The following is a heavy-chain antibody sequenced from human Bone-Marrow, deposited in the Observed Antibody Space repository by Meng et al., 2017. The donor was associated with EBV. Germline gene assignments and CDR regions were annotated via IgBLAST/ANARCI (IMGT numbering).Heavy chain of an antibody. Sequence: EVQLVESGGGLLQPGGSQRLSCTASGFTFSNYAMSWVRQAPGKGLEWVSSISGNGGATYYADSVKGRFTVSRDNSKNTLYLQMNSLRAEDTAVYYCAKYVTSLTGGLEYWGQGTLVTVSS. CDR3: AKYVTSLTGGLEY. CDR2: ISGNGGAT. D-gene: IGHD3-3*01. J-gene: IGHJ4*02. V-gene: IGHV3-23*04. CDR1: GFTFSNYA.